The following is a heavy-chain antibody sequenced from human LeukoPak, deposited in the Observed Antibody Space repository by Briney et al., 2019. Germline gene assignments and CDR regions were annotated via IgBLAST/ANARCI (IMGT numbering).Heavy chain of an antibody. D-gene: IGHD4-17*01. Sequence: GGSLRLSCAASGFIFSTYSMNWVRQAPGKGLEWVSSITSSSDTYCADSLKGRFAISRDNAKNSLYLHMNSLRAEDTAVYYCTRAPGDLCSWYDYWGQGTLVTVSS. V-gene: IGHV3-21*01. J-gene: IGHJ4*02. CDR2: ITSSSDT. CDR3: TRAPGDLCSWYDY. CDR1: GFIFSTYS.